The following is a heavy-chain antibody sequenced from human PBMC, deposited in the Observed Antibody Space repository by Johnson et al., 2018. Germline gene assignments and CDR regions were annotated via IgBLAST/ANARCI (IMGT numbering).Heavy chain of an antibody. CDR3: AKVVRRGWYGYYYYYMDV. V-gene: IGHV3-9*01. D-gene: IGHD6-19*01. CDR2: ISWNSGSI. Sequence: VQLVKSGGGVVQPGRSLRLSCAASGFTFDDYAMHWVRQAPGKGLEWVSGISWNSGSIGYADSVKGRFTISRDNAKNSLYLQMNSLRAEDTALYYCAKVVRRGWYGYYYYYMDVWGKGTTVTVSS. J-gene: IGHJ6*03. CDR1: GFTFDDYA.